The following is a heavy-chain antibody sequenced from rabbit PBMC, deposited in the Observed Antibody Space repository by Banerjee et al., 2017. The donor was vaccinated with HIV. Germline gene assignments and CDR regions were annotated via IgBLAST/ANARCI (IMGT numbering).Heavy chain of an antibody. CDR2: IYAGSSGST. D-gene: IGHD2-1*01. CDR3: ARDVCDEYGNYDL. CDR1: GFSFSSGYY. J-gene: IGHJ4*01. Sequence: QQLVETGGGLVKPGASLTLTCNASGFSFSSGYYLCWVRQAPGKGLEWIGCIYAGSSGSTYYASWTKGRFTISKTSSTTVTLQMTSLTAADTATYFCARDVCDEYGNYDLWGPGTLVTVS. V-gene: IGHV1S40*01.